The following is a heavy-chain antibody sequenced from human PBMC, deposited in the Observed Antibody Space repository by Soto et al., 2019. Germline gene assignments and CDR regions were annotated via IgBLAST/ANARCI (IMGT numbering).Heavy chain of an antibody. D-gene: IGHD1-1*01. CDR1: GYTFTSYG. J-gene: IGHJ6*03. V-gene: IGHV1-18*01. CDR2: ISAYNGNT. Sequence: ASVKVSCTASGYTFTSYGISWVRQAPGQGLEWMGWISAYNGNTNYAQKLQGRVTMTTDTSTSTAYMELRSLRSDDTAVYYCAREGITSKTFYYYYYMDVWGKGTTVTVSS. CDR3: AREGITSKTFYYYYYMDV.